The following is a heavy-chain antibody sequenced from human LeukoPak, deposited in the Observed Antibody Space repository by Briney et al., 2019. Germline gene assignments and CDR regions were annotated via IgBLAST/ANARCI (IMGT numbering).Heavy chain of an antibody. CDR2: ISSSSSYI. CDR3: ARESPRTFGWRKYYGMDV. Sequence: GGSLRLSCAASGFTFSSYSMNRVRQAPGKGLEWVSSISSSSSYIYYADSVKGRFTISRDNPRNTLYLEMNSLRAEDTAVYYCARESPRTFGWRKYYGMDVWGQGTTVTVSS. D-gene: IGHD2/OR15-2a*01. V-gene: IGHV3-21*01. J-gene: IGHJ6*02. CDR1: GFTFSSYS.